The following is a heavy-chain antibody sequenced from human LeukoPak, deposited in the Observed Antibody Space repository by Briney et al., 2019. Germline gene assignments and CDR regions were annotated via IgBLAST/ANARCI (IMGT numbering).Heavy chain of an antibody. D-gene: IGHD6-13*01. CDR1: GFSFSNHW. Sequence: GGSLRLSCAASGFSFSNHWMTWVRQAPGKGLEWVANIKEDGSEKYYVDSLKGRFTISRDNAKNSLFLQMGSLRADDTAVYYCVREAKAAVTDFDYWGQGTLVTVSS. J-gene: IGHJ4*02. V-gene: IGHV3-7*01. CDR3: VREAKAAVTDFDY. CDR2: IKEDGSEK.